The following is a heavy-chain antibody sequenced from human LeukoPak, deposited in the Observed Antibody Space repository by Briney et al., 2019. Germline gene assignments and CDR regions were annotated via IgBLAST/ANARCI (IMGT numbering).Heavy chain of an antibody. CDR3: AKHRGTSYYGSGSLYYFDS. D-gene: IGHD3-10*01. CDR1: GFTFNNYA. Sequence: PGGSLRLSCAASGFTFNNYAMTWVRQALGKGLEWVSTISGSGGSTYYADSVKGRFTISRDNSKNTVYLQMNSLRAEDTALYYCAKHRGTSYYGSGSLYYFDSWGQGTLVTVSS. J-gene: IGHJ4*02. V-gene: IGHV3-23*01. CDR2: ISGSGGST.